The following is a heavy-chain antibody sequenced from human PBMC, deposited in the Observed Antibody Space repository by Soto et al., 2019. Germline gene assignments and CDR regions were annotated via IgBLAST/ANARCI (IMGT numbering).Heavy chain of an antibody. D-gene: IGHD2-15*01. CDR3: ARRILGYCSGGSCPRGAFDI. Sequence: GESLKISCKGSGDSFTSYWIGWVRQMPGKGLEWRGIIYPGDSDTRYSPSFQGQVTISADKSVSTAYLQWSSLKASDTAMYYCARRILGYCSGGSCPRGAFDIWGQGTMVTVSS. CDR2: IYPGDSDT. J-gene: IGHJ3*02. CDR1: GDSFTSYW. V-gene: IGHV5-51*01.